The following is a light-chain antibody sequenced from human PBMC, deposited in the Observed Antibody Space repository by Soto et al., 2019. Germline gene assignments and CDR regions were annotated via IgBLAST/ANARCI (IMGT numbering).Light chain of an antibody. CDR2: RAS. J-gene: IGKJ2*01. CDR1: QSISTW. Sequence: DIQMTQSPSTRSASVGDRVTITCRSSQSISTWLAWYQQKPGKDPKLLSYRASTLQDGVPSRFSGSGSGTEFTLTISSLQPDDFATYYCQQYESHSPYTVGQGTKLEI. V-gene: IGKV1-5*03. CDR3: QQYESHSPYT.